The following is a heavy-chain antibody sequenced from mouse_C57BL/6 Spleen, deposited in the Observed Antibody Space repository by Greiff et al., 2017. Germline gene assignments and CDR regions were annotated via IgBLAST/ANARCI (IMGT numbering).Heavy chain of an antibody. CDR1: GYSITSGYD. J-gene: IGHJ2*01. CDR3: ARGAQAPLDY. CDR2: ISYSGST. Sequence: EVKLVESGPGMVKPSQSLSLTCTVTGYSITSGYDWHWIRHFPGNKLEWMGYISYSGSTNYNPSLKSRISITHDTSKNHFFLKLNSVTTEDTATYYCARGAQAPLDYWGQGTTLTVSS. V-gene: IGHV3-1*01. D-gene: IGHD3-2*02.